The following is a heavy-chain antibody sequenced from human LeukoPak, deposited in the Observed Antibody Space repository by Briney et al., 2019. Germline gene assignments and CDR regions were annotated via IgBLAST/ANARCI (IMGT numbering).Heavy chain of an antibody. CDR1: GFTFSSYG. CDR2: IWYDGSNK. D-gene: IGHD5-18*01. Sequence: GGSLRLSCAASGFTFSSYGMHWVRQAPGKGLEWVAVIWYDGSNKYYADSVKGRFTISRDNSKNTPYLQMNSLRAEDTAVYYCAGDPFDRGYSYGPIDYWGQGTLVTVSS. CDR3: AGDPFDRGYSYGPIDY. V-gene: IGHV3-33*01. J-gene: IGHJ4*02.